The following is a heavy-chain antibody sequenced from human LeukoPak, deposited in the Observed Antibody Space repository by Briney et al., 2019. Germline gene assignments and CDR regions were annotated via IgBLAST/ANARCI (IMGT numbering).Heavy chain of an antibody. D-gene: IGHD3-10*01. CDR2: IYYSGST. V-gene: IGHV4-59*01. J-gene: IGHJ4*02. CDR3: ARDRPLWFGELSSSPMYYFDY. CDR1: GGSISSYY. Sequence: SETLSLTCTVSGGSISSYYWSWIRQPPGKGLEGIGYIYYSGSTNYNPSLKSRVTISVDTSKNQFSLKLSSVTAADTAVYYCARDRPLWFGELSSSPMYYFDYWGQGTLVTVSS.